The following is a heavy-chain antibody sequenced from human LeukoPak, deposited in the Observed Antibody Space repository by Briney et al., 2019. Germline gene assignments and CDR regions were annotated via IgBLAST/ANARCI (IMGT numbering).Heavy chain of an antibody. D-gene: IGHD1-26*01. Sequence: ASVKVSCKASGYTFTSHDINWVRQATGQGLEWMGWMNPNSGKTGYAQKFQGRVTMTRDTSINTAYMELTSLTSEDTAIYYCARGSSSGSYRADWGQGTLVTVSS. CDR1: GYTFTSHD. CDR2: MNPNSGKT. V-gene: IGHV1-8*01. J-gene: IGHJ4*02. CDR3: ARGSSSGSYRAD.